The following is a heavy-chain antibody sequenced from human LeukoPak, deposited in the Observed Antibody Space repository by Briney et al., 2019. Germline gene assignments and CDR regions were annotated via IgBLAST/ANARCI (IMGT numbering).Heavy chain of an antibody. D-gene: IGHD3-9*01. V-gene: IGHV1-24*01. J-gene: IGHJ5*02. CDR3: ATESGGALYGLRYFDWQPRFDP. CDR1: GYTLTELS. CDR2: FDPEDGET. Sequence: GASVKVSCKVSGYTLTELSMHWVRQAPGKGLEWMGGFDPEDGETIYAQKFQGRVTMTEDTSTDTAYMELSSLRSEDTAVYYCATESGGALYGLRYFDWQPRFDPWGQGTLVTVSS.